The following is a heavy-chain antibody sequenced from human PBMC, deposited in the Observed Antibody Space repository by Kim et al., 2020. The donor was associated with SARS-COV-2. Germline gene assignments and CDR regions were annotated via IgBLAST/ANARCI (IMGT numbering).Heavy chain of an antibody. CDR3: AKLMTTSSYSAMDV. CDR2: IPSSGSTT. CDR1: ELTFSTYA. J-gene: IGHJ6*02. V-gene: IGHV3-23*05. Sequence: GGSLRLSCAASELTFSTYAVSWVRQAPGKGLEWVSAIPSSGSTTYYADSVRGRFTISRDNSMNTLSLQMNSLRADDTAVYYCAKLMTTSSYSAMDVWGQGTTVTVSS. D-gene: IGHD2-2*01.